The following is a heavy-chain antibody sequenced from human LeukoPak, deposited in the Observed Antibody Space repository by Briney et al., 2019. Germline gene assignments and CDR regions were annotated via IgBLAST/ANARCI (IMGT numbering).Heavy chain of an antibody. CDR3: ARAINDAFDI. CDR1: GFTFSDYY. D-gene: IGHD2-2*01. Sequence: GGSLRLSRAASGFTFSDYYMGWVRQAPGKGLEWVSYITSSGSAIYSADSVKGRFTISRDNARNLLYLQMNSLRPEDTAVYYCARAINDAFDIWGQGTMVTISS. CDR2: ITSSGSAI. J-gene: IGHJ3*02. V-gene: IGHV3-11*04.